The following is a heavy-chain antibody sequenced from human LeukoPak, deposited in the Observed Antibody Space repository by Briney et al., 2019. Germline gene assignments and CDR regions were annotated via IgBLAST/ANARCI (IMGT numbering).Heavy chain of an antibody. V-gene: IGHV3-20*04. CDR2: ISWNGGRT. CDR3: ARYTRGLGYMDV. Sequence: GGSLRLSCAASGFTFDDYGMSWVRQVPGKGLEWVSGISWNGGRTGHADSVKGRFIISRDNAKASLNLQMNSLRAEDTALYYCARYTRGLGYMDVWGKGTTVTVSS. J-gene: IGHJ6*03. CDR1: GFTFDDYG. D-gene: IGHD2-15*01.